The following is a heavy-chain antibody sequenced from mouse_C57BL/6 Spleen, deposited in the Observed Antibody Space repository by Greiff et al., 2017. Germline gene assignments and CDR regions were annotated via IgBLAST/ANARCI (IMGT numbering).Heavy chain of an antibody. CDR1: GYAFTNYL. D-gene: IGHD1-1*01. CDR2: INPGSGGT. Sequence: VQLQQSGAELVRPGTSVKVSCKASGYAFTNYLIEWVKQRPGQGLEWIGVINPGSGGTNYNEKFKGKATLTADKSSSTAYMQLSSLTSEDSAVYFCARSRVVADYAMDYWGQGTSVTVSS. J-gene: IGHJ4*01. V-gene: IGHV1-54*01. CDR3: ARSRVVADYAMDY.